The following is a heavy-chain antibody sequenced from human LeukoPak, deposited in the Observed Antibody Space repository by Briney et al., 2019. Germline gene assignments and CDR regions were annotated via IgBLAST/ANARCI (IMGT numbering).Heavy chain of an antibody. Sequence: SETLSLTCAVSGGSISTDNWWTWVRQPPGKGLEWIGSISYSGSTYYNPSLKSRVTISVDTSKNQFSLKLSSVTAADTAVYYCARQDKQWLVPLDYWGQGTLVTVSS. CDR1: GGSISTDNW. CDR2: ISYSGST. V-gene: IGHV4-39*01. CDR3: ARQDKQWLVPLDY. J-gene: IGHJ4*02. D-gene: IGHD6-19*01.